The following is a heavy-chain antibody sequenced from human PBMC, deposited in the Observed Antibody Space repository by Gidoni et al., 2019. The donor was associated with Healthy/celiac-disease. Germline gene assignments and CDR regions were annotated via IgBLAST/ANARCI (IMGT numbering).Heavy chain of an antibody. CDR1: GFPFTSYA. CDR2: ISGSGGST. Sequence: EVQLLESGGGLVQPGGSLRLSCAASGFPFTSYAMSWVRQAPGKGLEWVSAISGSGGSTYYADSVKGRFTISRDNSKNTLYLQMNSLRAEDTAVYYCAKDHQWLSRGGYYMDVWGKGTTVTVSS. D-gene: IGHD6-19*01. CDR3: AKDHQWLSRGGYYMDV. J-gene: IGHJ6*03. V-gene: IGHV3-23*01.